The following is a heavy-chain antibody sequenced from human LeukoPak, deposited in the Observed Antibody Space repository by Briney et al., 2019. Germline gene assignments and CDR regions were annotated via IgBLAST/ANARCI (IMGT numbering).Heavy chain of an antibody. CDR1: GFTFSSYG. CDR3: ARDDCSGGSCYPDY. Sequence: PGGSLRLSCAASGFTFSSYGMHWVRQAPGKGLEWVAVIWYDGSNKNYADSVKRRFTISRDNSKNTVYLQMNSLRAEDMAVYYCARDDCSGGSCYPDYWGQGTLVTVSS. V-gene: IGHV3-33*01. CDR2: IWYDGSNK. D-gene: IGHD2-15*01. J-gene: IGHJ4*02.